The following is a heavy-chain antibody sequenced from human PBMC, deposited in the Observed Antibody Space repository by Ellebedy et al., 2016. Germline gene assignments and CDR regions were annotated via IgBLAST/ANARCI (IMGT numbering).Heavy chain of an antibody. CDR2: ISYDGSNK. D-gene: IGHD1-26*01. V-gene: IGHV3-30-3*01. CDR3: AREYSGSPLGYYYYMDV. J-gene: IGHJ6*03. CDR1: GFTFSSYA. Sequence: GESLKISCAASGFTFSSYAMHWVRQAPGKGLEWVAVISYDGSNKYYADSVKGRFTISRDNSKNTLYLQMNSLRAEDTAVYYCAREYSGSPLGYYYYMDVWGKGTTVTVSS.